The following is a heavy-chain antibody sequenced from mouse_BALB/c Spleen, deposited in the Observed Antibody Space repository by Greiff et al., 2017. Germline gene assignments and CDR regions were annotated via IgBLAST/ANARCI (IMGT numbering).Heavy chain of an antibody. V-gene: IGHV5-4*02. J-gene: IGHJ3*01. D-gene: IGHD2-10*02. Sequence: EVQGVESGGGLVKPGGSLKLSCAASGFTFSDYYMYWVRQTPEKRLEWVATISDGGSYTYYPDSVKGRFTISRDNAKNNLYLQMSSLKSEDTAMYYCARDGGYGNFAYWGQGTLVTVSA. CDR3: ARDGGYGNFAY. CDR2: ISDGGSYT. CDR1: GFTFSDYY.